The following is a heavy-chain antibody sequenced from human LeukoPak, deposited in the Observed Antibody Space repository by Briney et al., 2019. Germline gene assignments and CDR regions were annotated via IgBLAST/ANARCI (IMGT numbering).Heavy chain of an antibody. CDR1: GYTFTGYY. CDR2: INPKSGGT. D-gene: IGHD4/OR15-4a*01. V-gene: IGHV1-2*02. Sequence: GASVKVSCKPSGYTFTGYYMHWVRQAPGQGLEWMGRINPKSGGTNYAQKFQGRVTMHRDTSISTAYMELHRLRSDDTAVYYCASLFGGNYLYYFDYWGQGTLVTVSS. CDR3: ASLFGGNYLYYFDY. J-gene: IGHJ4*02.